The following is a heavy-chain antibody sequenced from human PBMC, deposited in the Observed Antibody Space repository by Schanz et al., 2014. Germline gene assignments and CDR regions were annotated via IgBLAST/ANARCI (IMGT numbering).Heavy chain of an antibody. CDR1: GGTFSTYP. V-gene: IGHV1-69*02. D-gene: IGHD2-15*01. J-gene: IGHJ3*02. Sequence: QVHLVQSGAEVKKPGSSVKVSCTASGGTFSTYPINWLRQAPGQGLEWMGRIIPIHGIVNYAQRFQDRVRITADKSTSTAYMELSSLRSDDTAVYYCARGGGPEDVFDIWGQGTILTVSS. CDR2: IIPIHGIV. CDR3: ARGGGPEDVFDI.